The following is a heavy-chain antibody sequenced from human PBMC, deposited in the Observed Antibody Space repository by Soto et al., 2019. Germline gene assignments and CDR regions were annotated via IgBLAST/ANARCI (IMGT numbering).Heavy chain of an antibody. CDR3: VQVEVGRREVIPVSAFRLNRSSDL. V-gene: IGHV3-23*01. J-gene: IGHJ2*01. D-gene: IGHD2-21*01. Sequence: KGLEWVSTISGSGGSTYYADSVKGRFTISRDNSKNTLYLQMNSLRAEDTAVYFFVQVEVGRREVIPVSAFRLNRSSDL. CDR2: ISGSGGST.